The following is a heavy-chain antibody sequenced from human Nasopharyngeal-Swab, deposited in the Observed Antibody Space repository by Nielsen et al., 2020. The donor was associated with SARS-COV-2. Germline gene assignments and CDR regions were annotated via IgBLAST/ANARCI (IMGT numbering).Heavy chain of an antibody. J-gene: IGHJ5*02. CDR3: ARELYYDYVWGSYRYRGWFDP. CDR2: IYYSGST. D-gene: IGHD3-16*02. Sequence: SETLSLTCTVSGGSISSYYWSWIRQPPGKGLEWIGYIYYSGSTNYNPSLKSRVTISVDTSKNQFSLKLSSVTAADTAVYYCARELYYDYVWGSYRYRGWFDPWGQGTLVTVS. CDR1: GGSISSYY. V-gene: IGHV4-59*01.